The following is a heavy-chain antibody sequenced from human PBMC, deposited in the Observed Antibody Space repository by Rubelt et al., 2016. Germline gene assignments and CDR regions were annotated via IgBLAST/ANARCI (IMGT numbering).Heavy chain of an antibody. CDR2: LSGSGDST. D-gene: IGHD1/OR15-1a*01. Sequence: AMSWVRQAPGKGLEWVSALSGSGDSTYYADSVKGRFTISRDNARDNAKSSLYLQMDSLRADDTAVYHCARGVEHIWVSTFDQWGQGTLVTVSS. J-gene: IGHJ4*02. CDR1: A. V-gene: IGHV3-23*01. CDR3: ARGVEHIWVSTFDQ.